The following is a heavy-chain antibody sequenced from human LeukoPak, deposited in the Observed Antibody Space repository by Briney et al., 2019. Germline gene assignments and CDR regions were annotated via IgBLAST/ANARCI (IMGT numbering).Heavy chain of an antibody. D-gene: IGHD3-22*01. Sequence: ASVKVSCKASGYTFTSYYMHWVRQAPGQGLEWMGIINPSGGSTSYAQKFQGRVTTTRDTSTSTVYMELSSLRSEDTAVYYCAGDHASRIYYYDSSGPFDYWGQGTLVTVSS. CDR1: GYTFTSYY. CDR3: AGDHASRIYYYDSSGPFDY. V-gene: IGHV1-46*01. CDR2: INPSGGST. J-gene: IGHJ4*02.